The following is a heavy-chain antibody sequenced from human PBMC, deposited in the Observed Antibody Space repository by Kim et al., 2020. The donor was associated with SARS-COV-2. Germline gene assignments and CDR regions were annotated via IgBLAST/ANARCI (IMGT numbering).Heavy chain of an antibody. D-gene: IGHD2-15*01. Sequence: QKFQGRVTITADESTSTAYMELSSLRSEDTAVYYCARVVAATRFHWYFDLWGRGTLVTVSS. V-gene: IGHV1-69*01. J-gene: IGHJ2*01. CDR3: ARVVAATRFHWYFDL.